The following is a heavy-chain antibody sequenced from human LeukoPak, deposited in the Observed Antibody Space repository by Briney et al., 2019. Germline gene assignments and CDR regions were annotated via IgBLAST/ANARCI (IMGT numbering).Heavy chain of an antibody. V-gene: IGHV3-11*01. CDR1: GFTFSDYY. CDR2: ISSSGSTI. J-gene: IGHJ6*02. Sequence: GGSLRLSCAASGFTFSDYYMSWIRQAPGKGLEWVSYISSSGSTIYYADSVKGRFTISRDNAKNSLYLQMNSLRAEDTAVYYCARGYCSGGSYYSRLYYYYYGMDVWGQGTTVTVSS. CDR3: ARGYCSGGSYYSRLYYYYYGMDV. D-gene: IGHD2-15*01.